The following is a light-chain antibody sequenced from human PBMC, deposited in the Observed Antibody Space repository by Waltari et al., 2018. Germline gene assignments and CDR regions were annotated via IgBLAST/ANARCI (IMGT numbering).Light chain of an antibody. V-gene: IGKV1-NL1*01. J-gene: IGKJ2*01. CDR1: QDIRDS. CDR3: QQYYSTLMYT. CDR2: GAS. Sequence: DIQMTQSPSSLSASVGDRVTITCRASQDIRDSLDWYQHKPGTAPKLLLYGASRLESGVPSRFSGSAYGTEYTLTIGNLQPEDFATYFCQQYYSTLMYTFGQGTKLEI.